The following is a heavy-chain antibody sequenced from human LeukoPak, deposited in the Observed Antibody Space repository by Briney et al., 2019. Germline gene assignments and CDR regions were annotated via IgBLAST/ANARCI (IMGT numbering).Heavy chain of an antibody. CDR1: GFTVSNNY. D-gene: IGHD2-21*02. CDR3: ARGIVVVTAQRYDAFDI. V-gene: IGHV3-66*01. Sequence: GGSLRLSCAASGFTVSNNYMSWVRQAPGKGLEWVSTIYSAGNTYYADSVKGRFTISRDNSKNTLYLQMNSLRAEDTAVYYCARGIVVVTAQRYDAFDIWGQGTMVTVSS. J-gene: IGHJ3*02. CDR2: IYSAGNT.